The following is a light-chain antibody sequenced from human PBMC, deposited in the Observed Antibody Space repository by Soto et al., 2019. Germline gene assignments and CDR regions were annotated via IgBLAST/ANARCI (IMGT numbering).Light chain of an antibody. CDR2: GAS. CDR1: QSVSSSY. Sequence: EIVLTQSPGTLSLSPGERATLSCRASQSVSSSYLAWYQQKPGQAPRLLIYGASSRATGIPDRFRGSGSGTNFTLTIASLEPDDFAVYYCQQRSNWPYLTFGGGTKVDIK. J-gene: IGKJ4*01. V-gene: IGKV3D-20*02. CDR3: QQRSNWPYLT.